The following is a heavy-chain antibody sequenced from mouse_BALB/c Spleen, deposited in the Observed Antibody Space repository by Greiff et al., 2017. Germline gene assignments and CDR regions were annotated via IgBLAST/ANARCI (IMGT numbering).Heavy chain of an antibody. D-gene: IGHD2-4*01. V-gene: IGHV1S56*01. CDR1: GYTFTSYY. Sequence: VQLQQSGPELVKPGASVRISCKASGYTFTSYYIHWVKQRPGQGLEWIGCIYPGNVNPKYNEKFKGKATLTADKSSSTAYMQLSSMTSEDSAVYFCARGMITTTPYAMDYWGQGTSVTVSS. J-gene: IGHJ4*01. CDR2: IYPGNVNP. CDR3: ARGMITTTPYAMDY.